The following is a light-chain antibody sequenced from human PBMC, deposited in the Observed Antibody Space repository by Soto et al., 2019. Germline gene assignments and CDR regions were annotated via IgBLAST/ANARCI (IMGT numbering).Light chain of an antibody. J-gene: IGKJ1*01. CDR3: QQYDDWPET. V-gene: IGKV3-15*01. Sequence: EKVMTQPPATLSVSPGERATLSCRARQSVSSNLAWYQQKPGQAPRLLIYDASTRATGIPARFSGSGSGTEFTLTISSLQSEDLAVYYCQQYDDWPETFGQGTKVEIK. CDR1: QSVSSN. CDR2: DAS.